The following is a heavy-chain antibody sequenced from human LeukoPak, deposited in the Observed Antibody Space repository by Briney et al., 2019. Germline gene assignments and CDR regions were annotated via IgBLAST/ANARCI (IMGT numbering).Heavy chain of an antibody. J-gene: IGHJ4*02. Sequence: PSETLSLTCTVSGGSISSGDYYWSWIRQPPGKGLEWIGYICYSGSTYYNPSLKSRVTISVDTSKNQFSLKLSSVTAADTAVYYCAKFGVNRSFDYWGQRTLVTVSS. CDR1: GGSISSGDYY. V-gene: IGHV4-30-4*01. CDR3: AKFGVNRSFDY. CDR2: ICYSGST. D-gene: IGHD3-3*01.